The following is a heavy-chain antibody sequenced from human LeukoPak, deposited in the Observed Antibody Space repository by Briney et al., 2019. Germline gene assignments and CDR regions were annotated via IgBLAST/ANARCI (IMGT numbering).Heavy chain of an antibody. CDR1: GGTFSSYA. CDR3: ARAHVRSDAFDI. Sequence: SVKVSCKASGGTFSSYAISWVRQAPGQGLEWMGRIIPILGIANYAQKFQGRVTITADKSTSTAYMELSSPRSEDTAVYYCARAHVRSDAFDIWGQGTMVTVSS. J-gene: IGHJ3*02. V-gene: IGHV1-69*04. CDR2: IIPILGIA.